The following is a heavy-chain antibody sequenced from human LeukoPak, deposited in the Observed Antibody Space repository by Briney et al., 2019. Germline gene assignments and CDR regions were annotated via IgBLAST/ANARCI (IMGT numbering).Heavy chain of an antibody. CDR2: IHYSGST. CDR3: ARVVATRNYYYYYYMDV. D-gene: IGHD5-12*01. V-gene: IGHV4-59*01. Sequence: SETLSLTCTVSGGSISSYYWSWIRQPPGKGLEWIGYIHYSGSTNYNPSLKSRVTISVDTSKNQFSLKLSSVTAADTAVYYCARVVATRNYYYYYYMDVWGKGTTVTVSS. J-gene: IGHJ6*03. CDR1: GGSISSYY.